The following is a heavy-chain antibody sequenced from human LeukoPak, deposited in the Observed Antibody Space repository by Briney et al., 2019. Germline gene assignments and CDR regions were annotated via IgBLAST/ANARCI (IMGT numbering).Heavy chain of an antibody. CDR2: IKQGGSEK. Sequence: GGSLRLSCAASGFTFSSYWMSWVRQAPGKGLEWVANIKQGGSEKYYVDSVKGRFTISRDNAKNSLYLQMNSLRAEDTAVYYCARVYRDGYNLVEYFDYWGQGTLVTVSS. CDR3: ARVYRDGYNLVEYFDY. D-gene: IGHD5-24*01. CDR1: GFTFSSYW. V-gene: IGHV3-7*01. J-gene: IGHJ4*02.